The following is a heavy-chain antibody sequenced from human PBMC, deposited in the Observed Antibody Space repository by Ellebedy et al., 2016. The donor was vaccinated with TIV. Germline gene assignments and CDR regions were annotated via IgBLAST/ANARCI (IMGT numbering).Heavy chain of an antibody. D-gene: IGHD5-18*01. V-gene: IGHV3-53*01. CDR3: ARDYTAYSSDV. Sequence: GESLKISCAASGITVSSSSLNWVRQAPGKGLGWVSIIYSTGLTTYADSVQGRFTISRDSSKNMLFLQMNSLKADDTAVYYCARDYTAYSSDVWGQGTLVTVSS. J-gene: IGHJ4*02. CDR1: GITVSSSS. CDR2: IYSTGLT.